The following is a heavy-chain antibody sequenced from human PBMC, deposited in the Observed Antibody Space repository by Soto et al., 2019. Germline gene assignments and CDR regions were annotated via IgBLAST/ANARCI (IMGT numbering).Heavy chain of an antibody. J-gene: IGHJ3*02. CDR2: IYYSGST. D-gene: IGHD3-9*01. CDR1: GGSISSSSYY. V-gene: IGHV4-39*07. CDR3: ARDYYDILTGPARAFDI. Sequence: SETLSLTCTVSGGSISSSSYYWGWIRQPPGKGLEWIGSIYYSGSTYYNPPLKSRVTISVDTSKNQFSLKLSSVTAADTAVYYCARDYYDILTGPARAFDIWGQGTMVTVSS.